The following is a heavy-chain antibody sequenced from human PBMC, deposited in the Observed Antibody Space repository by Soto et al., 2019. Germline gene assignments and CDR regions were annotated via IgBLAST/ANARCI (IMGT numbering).Heavy chain of an antibody. CDR3: ARERRAVADCKSRGDSFDI. Sequence: QVQLVESGGGVVQPGRSLRLSCAASGFTFSSYGMHWVRQAPGKGLEWVAVIWYDGSNKYYADSVKGRFTISRDNSKNTLYLQMNSLRAEDTAVYYCARERRAVADCKSRGDSFDIWGQGTMVTVSS. J-gene: IGHJ3*02. CDR1: GFTFSSYG. D-gene: IGHD6-19*01. CDR2: IWYDGSNK. V-gene: IGHV3-33*01.